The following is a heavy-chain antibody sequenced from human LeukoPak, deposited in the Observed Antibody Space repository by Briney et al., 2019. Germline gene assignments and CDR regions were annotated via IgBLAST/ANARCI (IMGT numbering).Heavy chain of an antibody. Sequence: TGGSLRLSCAASGFSFRTYAMTWVRQAPGKGLEWVSRLSGSGGDIFYADSVKGRFTISRDNSKSTVYLQINSLRGEDTAVYYCAKETLDRNGYHDHYVDYWGQGTLVTVSS. V-gene: IGHV3-23*01. CDR3: AKETLDRNGYHDHYVDY. J-gene: IGHJ4*02. CDR1: GFSFRTYA. D-gene: IGHD3-22*01. CDR2: LSGSGGDI.